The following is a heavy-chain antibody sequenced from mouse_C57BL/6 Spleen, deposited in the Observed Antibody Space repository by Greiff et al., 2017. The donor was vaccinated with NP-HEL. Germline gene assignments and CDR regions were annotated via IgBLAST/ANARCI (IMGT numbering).Heavy chain of an antibody. Sequence: SGPELVKPGASVKIPCKASGYTFTDYNMDWVKQSHGKSLEWIGDINPNNGGTIYNQKFKGKATLTVDKSSSTAYMELRSLTSEDTAVYYCARPHYYGFHMDYWGQGTSVTVSS. V-gene: IGHV1-18*01. J-gene: IGHJ4*01. D-gene: IGHD1-2*01. CDR3: ARPHYYGFHMDY. CDR1: GYTFTDYN. CDR2: INPNNGGT.